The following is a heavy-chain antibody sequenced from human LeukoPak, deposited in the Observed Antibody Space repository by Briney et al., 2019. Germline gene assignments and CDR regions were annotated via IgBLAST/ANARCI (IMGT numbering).Heavy chain of an antibody. CDR1: GFTFSSYA. CDR3: ARDIGEVPAEHFDY. J-gene: IGHJ4*02. D-gene: IGHD2-2*01. Sequence: GGSLRLSCAASGFTFSSYAMHWVRQAPGKGLEWVAVISYDGSNKYYADSVKGRFTISRDNSKNTLYLQMNSLRAEDTAVYYCARDIGEVPAEHFDYWGQGTLVTVSS. CDR2: ISYDGSNK. V-gene: IGHV3-30-3*01.